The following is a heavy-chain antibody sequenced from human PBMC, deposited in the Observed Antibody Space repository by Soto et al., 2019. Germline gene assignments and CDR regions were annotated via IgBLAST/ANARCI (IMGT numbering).Heavy chain of an antibody. CDR2: IYWDEDK. J-gene: IGHJ4*02. CDR1: GFSLTTSGGG. CDR3: AHRVLRTVFGLVTTTAIYFDF. Sequence: QITLNESGPTVVRPTETLTLTCRFSGFSLTTSGGGVGWIRQSPGKAPEWIELIYWDEDKRYSASLKSSLTITKDTSKHPVVLPVSDMDPTDTATYYCAHRVLRTVFGLVTTTAIYFDFWGQGTPVAVSS. V-gene: IGHV2-5*02. D-gene: IGHD3-3*01.